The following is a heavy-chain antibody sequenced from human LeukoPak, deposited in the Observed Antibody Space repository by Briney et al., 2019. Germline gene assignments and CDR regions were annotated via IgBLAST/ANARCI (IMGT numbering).Heavy chain of an antibody. J-gene: IGHJ4*02. CDR2: ISSSSSYI. CDR1: GFTLSSYS. CDR3: AREKGGPFDY. V-gene: IGHV3-21*01. Sequence: GGSLRLSCAASGFTLSSYSMNWVREAPGKGLEWVSSISSSSSYIYYADSVKGRFTISRDNAKNSLYLQMNSLRAEDTAVYYCAREKGGPFDYWGQGNLVTVSS.